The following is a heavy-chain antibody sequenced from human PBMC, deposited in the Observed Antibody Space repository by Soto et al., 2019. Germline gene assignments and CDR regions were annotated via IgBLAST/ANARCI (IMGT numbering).Heavy chain of an antibody. J-gene: IGHJ5*02. Sequence: SLRLSCAASGFTFSSYGMHWVRQAPGKGLEWVAVISYDGSNKYYADSVKGRFTISRDNSKNTLYLQMSSLRAEDTAVYYCAKGGFDPWGQGTLVTVSS. CDR3: AKGGFDP. CDR2: ISYDGSNK. CDR1: GFTFSSYG. V-gene: IGHV3-30*18. D-gene: IGHD3-16*01.